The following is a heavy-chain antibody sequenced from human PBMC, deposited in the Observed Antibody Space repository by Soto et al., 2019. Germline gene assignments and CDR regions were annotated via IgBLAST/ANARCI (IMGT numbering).Heavy chain of an antibody. CDR1: GYTLTELS. Sequence: ASVKVSCKVSGYTLTELSMHWVRQAPGKGLEWMGGFDPEDGETIYAQKFQGRVTMTEDTSTDTAYMELSSLRSEDTAVYYCATAAQRQLTSDRWFDPWGQGNLVTVSS. J-gene: IGHJ5*02. V-gene: IGHV1-24*01. CDR2: FDPEDGET. D-gene: IGHD3-22*01. CDR3: ATAAQRQLTSDRWFDP.